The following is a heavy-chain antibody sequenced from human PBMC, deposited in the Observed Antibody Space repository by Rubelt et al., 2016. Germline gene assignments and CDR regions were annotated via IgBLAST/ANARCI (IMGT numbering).Heavy chain of an antibody. D-gene: IGHD5-12*01. Sequence: QLQLQESGPGLVKPSETLSLTCTLFGASIISDDYYWGWIRQPPGKGLEWIGYIYYSGSTNYNPSLKSRCTISVDTSQNQFSLKLSSVTAADTAVYYCARTYTGGSGYDYWGQGTLVTVSS. V-gene: IGHV4-61*08. CDR3: ARTYTGGSGYDY. CDR1: GASIISDDYY. J-gene: IGHJ4*02. CDR2: IYYSGST.